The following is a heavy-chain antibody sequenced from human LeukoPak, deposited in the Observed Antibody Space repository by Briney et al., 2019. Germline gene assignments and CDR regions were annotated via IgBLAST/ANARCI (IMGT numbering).Heavy chain of an antibody. V-gene: IGHV3-23*01. CDR3: AKSGVGLRGGFDY. D-gene: IGHD5-12*01. CDR2: ISGSGGST. J-gene: IGHJ4*02. Sequence: GGSLRLSCAASGFTFSSYAMSWVRQAPGQGLEWVSAISGSGGSTYYADSVKGRFTISRDNSKNTLYLQMNSLRAEDTAVYYCAKSGVGLRGGFDYWGQGTLVTVSS. CDR1: GFTFSSYA.